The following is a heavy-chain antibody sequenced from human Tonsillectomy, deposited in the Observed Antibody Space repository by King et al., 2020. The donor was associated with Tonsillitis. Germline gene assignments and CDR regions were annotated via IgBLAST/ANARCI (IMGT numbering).Heavy chain of an antibody. D-gene: IGHD6-19*01. CDR3: AKDWRQYTSAWSGGFDP. CDR1: GFTFDDYT. CDR2: ITWDGGTT. J-gene: IGHJ5*02. Sequence: QLVQSGGVVVQPGGSLRLSCAASGFTFDDYTMHWVRQAPGKGLEWVSLITWDGGTTFYADSVKGRFTISRDSSKNSLYLQMNSLRTEDTALYYCAKDWRQYTSAWSGGFDPWGQGTLVTVSS. V-gene: IGHV3-43*01.